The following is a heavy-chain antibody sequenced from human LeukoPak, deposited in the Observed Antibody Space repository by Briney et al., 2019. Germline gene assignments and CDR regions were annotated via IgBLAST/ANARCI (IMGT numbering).Heavy chain of an antibody. CDR1: GYTFTRHY. D-gene: IGHD3-22*01. CDR3: ASVVIDDSSGYLAY. V-gene: IGHV1-46*01. J-gene: IGHJ4*02. CDR2: INPGGGSA. Sequence: ASVKVSCKASGYTFTRHYMHWVRQAPGQGLEWMGIINPGGGSASYAQKFQGRVAMTRDTSTSTVYMELSSLRSEDTAVYYCASVVIDDSSGYLAYWGQGTLVTVSS.